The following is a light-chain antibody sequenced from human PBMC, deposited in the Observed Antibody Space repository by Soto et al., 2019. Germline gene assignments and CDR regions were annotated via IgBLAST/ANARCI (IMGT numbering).Light chain of an antibody. Sequence: QSVLTQSPSASASLGASVKLTCTLSSRHSSYAIAWHQQQPEKGPRYLMKLKSDGSHSKGDGIPDRFSGSSSGAERYLTISSLQSEDEADYYCQTLDTGIRVFGGGPKRNVL. CDR1: SRHSSYA. V-gene: IGLV4-69*01. J-gene: IGLJ3*02. CDR3: QTLDTGIRV. CDR2: LKSDGSH.